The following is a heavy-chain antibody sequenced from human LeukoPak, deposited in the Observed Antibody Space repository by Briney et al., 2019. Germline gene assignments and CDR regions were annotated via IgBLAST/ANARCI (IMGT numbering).Heavy chain of an antibody. CDR1: GASISSYY. Sequence: SETLSLTCTVSGASISSYYWSWIRQPPGKGLEWIGYIYYSGSTNYNPSLKSRVTISLDTSKNQFSLKLSSVTAADTAVYYCARRGSYFDYWGQGTLVTVSS. CDR3: ARRGSYFDY. CDR2: IYYSGST. D-gene: IGHD1-26*01. V-gene: IGHV4-59*01. J-gene: IGHJ4*02.